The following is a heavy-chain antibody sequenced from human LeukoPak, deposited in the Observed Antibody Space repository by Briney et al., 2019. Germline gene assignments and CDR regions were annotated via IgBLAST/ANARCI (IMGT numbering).Heavy chain of an antibody. CDR2: IYPGDSDI. J-gene: IGHJ4*02. CDR3: ARRSSSGGYYFDY. Sequence: HGESLKISCKGSGYSFTTYWISWVRQMPGKGPEWMVIIYPGDSDIKHSPSFEGQVTISADKSNSTAYLQWSSLKASDTAMYYCARRSSSGGYYFDYWGQGTLVTVSS. V-gene: IGHV5-51*01. CDR1: GYSFTTYW. D-gene: IGHD3-16*01.